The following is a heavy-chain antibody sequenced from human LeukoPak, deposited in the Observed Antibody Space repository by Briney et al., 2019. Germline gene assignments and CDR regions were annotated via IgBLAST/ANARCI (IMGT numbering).Heavy chain of an antibody. J-gene: IGHJ6*02. D-gene: IGHD3-9*01. Sequence: GRSLRLSCAASGFTFSSHAMHWVRQAPGKGLEWVAVISYDGSNKNYADSVKGRFTISRDNSKNTLYLQMNSLRAEDTAVYYCARDRYDILTGCPKVYGMDVWGQGTTVTVSS. CDR1: GFTFSSHA. CDR3: ARDRYDILTGCPKVYGMDV. CDR2: ISYDGSNK. V-gene: IGHV3-30-3*01.